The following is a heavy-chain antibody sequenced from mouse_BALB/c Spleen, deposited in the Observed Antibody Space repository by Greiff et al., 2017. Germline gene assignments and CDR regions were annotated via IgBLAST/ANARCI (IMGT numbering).Heavy chain of an antibody. Sequence: VQLQESGPGLVAPSQSLSITCTVSGFSLTSYGVHWVRQPPGKGLEWLGVIWAGGSTNYNSALMSRLSISKDNSKSQVFLKMNSLQTDDTAMYYCARDFTTAPRSAWFAYWGQGTLVTVSA. CDR1: GFSLTSYG. V-gene: IGHV2-9*02. J-gene: IGHJ3*01. CDR3: ARDFTTAPRSAWFAY. CDR2: IWAGGST. D-gene: IGHD1-2*01.